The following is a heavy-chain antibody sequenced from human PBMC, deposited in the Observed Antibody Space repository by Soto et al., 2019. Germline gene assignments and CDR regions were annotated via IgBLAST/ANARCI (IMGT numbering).Heavy chain of an antibody. J-gene: IGHJ6*02. CDR3: AKDQRRLLWFGELPTAYGMDV. V-gene: IGHV3-30*18. CDR2: ISYDGSNK. D-gene: IGHD3-10*01. CDR1: GFTFSSYG. Sequence: QVQLVESGGGVVQPGRSLRLSCAASGFTFSSYGMHWVRQAPGQGLEWVAVISYDGSNKYYADSVKGRFTNSRDNSKSTLYLLMNSLRAEDTAVYYCAKDQRRLLWFGELPTAYGMDVWGQGTTVTVS.